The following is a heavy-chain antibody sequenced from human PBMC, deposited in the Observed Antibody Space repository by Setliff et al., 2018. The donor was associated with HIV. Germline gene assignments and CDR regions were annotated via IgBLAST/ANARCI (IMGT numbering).Heavy chain of an antibody. Sequence: SETLSLTCTVSGDSINSGDSYWTWIRHHPGKGLEWIGYIYYSGSTNYNPSLKSRVIISADSSKNQFFLKLTSVTAADTAIYYCARVSQDLLGAFDIWGQGTMVTVSS. CDR1: GDSINSGDSY. CDR2: IYYSGST. CDR3: ARVSQDLLGAFDI. V-gene: IGHV4-31*03. J-gene: IGHJ3*02. D-gene: IGHD7-27*01.